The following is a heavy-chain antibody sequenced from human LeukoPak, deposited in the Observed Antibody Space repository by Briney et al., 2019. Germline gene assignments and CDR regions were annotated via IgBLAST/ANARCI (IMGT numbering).Heavy chain of an antibody. J-gene: IGHJ4*02. CDR3: ARGTKATILY. CDR2: IYYSGST. Sequence: SETLSLTCTVSGGSISRYYWSWIRQPPGKGLEWIGYIYYSGSTNYNPSLKSRVTISVDTSKNQFSLKLSSVTAADTAVYYCARGTKATILYWGQGTLVTVSS. V-gene: IGHV4-59*01. CDR1: GGSISRYY. D-gene: IGHD5-12*01.